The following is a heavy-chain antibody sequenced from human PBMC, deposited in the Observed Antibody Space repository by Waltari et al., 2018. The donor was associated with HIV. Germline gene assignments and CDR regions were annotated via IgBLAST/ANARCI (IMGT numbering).Heavy chain of an antibody. D-gene: IGHD3-10*01. CDR2: IIPVFGTP. Sequence: QVQLVQSGSEVTKPGSSVRVSCKTSGDTFTNFVISWGRQAPGQGLEWMGGIIPVFGTPTFGRKFQGRLSIIADESASTAYMELSSLKSDDTAIYFCARFKFVGRRVDHFFDYWGQGSLVTVSS. J-gene: IGHJ4*02. CDR1: GDTFTNFV. CDR3: ARFKFVGRRVDHFFDY. V-gene: IGHV1-69*12.